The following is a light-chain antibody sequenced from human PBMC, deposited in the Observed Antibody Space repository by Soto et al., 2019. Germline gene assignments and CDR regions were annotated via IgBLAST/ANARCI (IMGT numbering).Light chain of an antibody. CDR2: DTS. Sequence: DIVVAQSPATLSASPGERATLSCRASQSVASCLAWYQQQPGQAHRLLIYDTSTRATGIPARFSGSGSGAEFTLTISGLQPEDFAIYYCQQRGNWPLTFGPGTKVDIK. CDR3: QQRGNWPLT. V-gene: IGKV3-11*01. CDR1: QSVASC. J-gene: IGKJ3*01.